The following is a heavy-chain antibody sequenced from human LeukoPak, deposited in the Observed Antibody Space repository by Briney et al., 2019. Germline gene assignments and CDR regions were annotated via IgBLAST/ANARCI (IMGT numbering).Heavy chain of an antibody. Sequence: SETLSLTCAVYGGSFSGYYWSWIRQPPGKGLEWIGEINHSGSTNYNPSLKGRVTISVDTSKNQFSLKLTSVTAADTALYYCAIRFGRLEAGGTPFDSWGQGTLVTVSS. CDR1: GGSFSGYY. CDR3: AIRFGRLEAGGTPFDS. V-gene: IGHV4-34*01. J-gene: IGHJ4*02. CDR2: INHSGST. D-gene: IGHD6-13*01.